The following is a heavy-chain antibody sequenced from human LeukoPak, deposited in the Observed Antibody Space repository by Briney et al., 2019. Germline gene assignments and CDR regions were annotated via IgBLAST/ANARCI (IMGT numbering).Heavy chain of an antibody. Sequence: SETLSLTCAVYGGSFSGYYWSWIRQPPGKGLEWFGEINHSGSTNYNPSLKSRVTISVDTSKNQFSLKLSSVTAADTAVYYCARGERATGAYYYYYYMDVWGKGTTVTVSS. J-gene: IGHJ6*03. V-gene: IGHV4-34*01. CDR2: INHSGST. D-gene: IGHD2-15*01. CDR3: ARGERATGAYYYYYYMDV. CDR1: GGSFSGYY.